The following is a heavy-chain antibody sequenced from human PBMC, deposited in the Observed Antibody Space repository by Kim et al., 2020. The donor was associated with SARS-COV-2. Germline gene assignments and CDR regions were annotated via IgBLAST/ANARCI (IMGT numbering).Heavy chain of an antibody. J-gene: IGHJ5*02. CDR2: IYTSGTI. D-gene: IGHD3-22*01. V-gene: IGHV4-61*02. CDR1: GDSISSGSYY. CDR3: AGGRYFYDSSGTPSCLDP. Sequence: SETLSLTCTVSGDSISSGSYYWSWVRQPAGKGLEWIGRIYTSGTIDYNPSLKSRVTISLDTSKNQFSLKLSSVTAADTAVYFCAGGRYFYDSSGTPSCLDPWGQGTLVTVSS.